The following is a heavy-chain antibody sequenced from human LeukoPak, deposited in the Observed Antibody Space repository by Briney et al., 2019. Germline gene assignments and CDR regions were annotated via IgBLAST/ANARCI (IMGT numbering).Heavy chain of an antibody. Sequence: PSETLSLTCTVSGASISTNYWSWIRQPAGKGLEWIGRIYTSGSTNYNPSLKSRVTISVDTSKNQFSLKLSSVTAADTAVYYCAREAYDILTGYYEWFDPWGQGTLVTVSS. CDR2: IYTSGST. CDR3: AREAYDILTGYYEWFDP. J-gene: IGHJ5*02. CDR1: GASISTNY. V-gene: IGHV4-4*07. D-gene: IGHD3-9*01.